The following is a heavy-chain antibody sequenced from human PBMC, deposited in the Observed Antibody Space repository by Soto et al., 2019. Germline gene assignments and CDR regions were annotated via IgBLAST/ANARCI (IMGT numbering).Heavy chain of an antibody. Sequence: SETLSLTCTVSGGSISSGGYYWSWIRQHPGKGLEWIGYIYYSGSTYYNPSLKSRVTISVDTSKNQFSLKLSSVTAADTAVYYCARVTTMVRGVINWFDPWGQGTLVTVSS. CDR3: ARVTTMVRGVINWFDP. D-gene: IGHD3-10*01. CDR2: IYYSGST. V-gene: IGHV4-30-4*08. J-gene: IGHJ5*02. CDR1: GGSISSGGYY.